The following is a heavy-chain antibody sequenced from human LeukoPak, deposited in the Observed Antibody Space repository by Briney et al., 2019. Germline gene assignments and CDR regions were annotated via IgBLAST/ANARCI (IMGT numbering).Heavy chain of an antibody. CDR1: GFTFSSYG. J-gene: IGHJ3*02. CDR3: AKRVDEAFDI. Sequence: GGSLRLSCAASGFTFSSYGMHWVRQAPGKGLEWVAVISYDGSNKYYADSVKGRFTISRDNSKNTLYLQMNSLRAEDTAVYYCAKRVDEAFDIWGQGTMVTVSS. V-gene: IGHV3-30*18. D-gene: IGHD2-2*01. CDR2: ISYDGSNK.